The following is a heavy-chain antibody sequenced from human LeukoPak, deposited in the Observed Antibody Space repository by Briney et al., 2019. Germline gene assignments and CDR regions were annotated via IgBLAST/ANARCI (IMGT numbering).Heavy chain of an antibody. J-gene: IGHJ4*02. D-gene: IGHD3-10*01. V-gene: IGHV3-23*01. CDR1: GFTFSSYS. Sequence: GGSLRLSCAASGFTFSSYSMNWVRQAPGKGLEWVSAISGSGGSTYYADSVKGRFTISRDSSKNTLYLQMNSLRAEDTAVYYCARTIWFGELYSDYWGQGTLVTVSS. CDR2: ISGSGGST. CDR3: ARTIWFGELYSDY.